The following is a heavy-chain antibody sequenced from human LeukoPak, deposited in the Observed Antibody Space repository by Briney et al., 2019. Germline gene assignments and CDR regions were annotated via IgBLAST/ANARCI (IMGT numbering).Heavy chain of an antibody. D-gene: IGHD3-3*01. CDR3: ASTPNYDFWSGYYTVVDY. J-gene: IGHJ4*02. Sequence: SVKVSFKASGGTFSSYAISWVRQAPGQGLEWMGGIIPIFGTANYAQKFQGRVTITTDEPTSTAYMELSSLRSEDTAVYYCASTPNYDFWSGYYTVVDYWGQGTLVTVSS. CDR2: IIPIFGTA. V-gene: IGHV1-69*05. CDR1: GGTFSSYA.